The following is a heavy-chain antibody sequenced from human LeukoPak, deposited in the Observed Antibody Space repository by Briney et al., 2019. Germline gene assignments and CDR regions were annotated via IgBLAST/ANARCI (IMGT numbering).Heavy chain of an antibody. V-gene: IGHV4-59*01. J-gene: IGHJ4*02. CDR1: GGSISSYY. D-gene: IGHD2-2*01. CDR2: IYYSGST. CDR3: AREYCGSISCSFDY. Sequence: SETLSPTCTVSGGSISSYYWSWIRQTPGKGLEWIGYIYYSGSTNYNPSLKSRVTISVDTSKNQFSLKLSSVTAADTAVYYCAREYCGSISCSFDYWGQGTLVTVSS.